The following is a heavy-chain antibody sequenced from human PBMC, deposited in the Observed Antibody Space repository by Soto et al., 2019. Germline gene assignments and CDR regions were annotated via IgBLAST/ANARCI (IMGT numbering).Heavy chain of an antibody. V-gene: IGHV4-31*03. CDR3: ARDNGYGHFDS. J-gene: IGHJ4*02. CDR2: MFYSGST. Sequence: PSETLSLTCTVSGASISSGRSYWSWIRQHPGKGLEWIEYMFYSGSTYYHPSLKSRVNISADTSNNQFSLRLTSVTPADTAVYYCARDNGYGHFDSWGQGTLVTVSS. CDR1: GASISSGRSY. D-gene: IGHD5-12*01.